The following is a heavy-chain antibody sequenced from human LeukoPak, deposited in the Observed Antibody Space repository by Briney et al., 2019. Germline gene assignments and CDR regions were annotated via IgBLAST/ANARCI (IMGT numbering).Heavy chain of an antibody. Sequence: GGSLRLSCVASGLNFGESAMHWVRQAPGKGLEWVSLISADGGSAFSADSVKGRFSISRDNSKNSLYLQMDSLRSEDTAMYFCAKESGKFNSWGQGTLVVVSS. CDR3: AKESGKFNS. CDR2: ISADGGSA. J-gene: IGHJ4*02. V-gene: IGHV3-43*02. CDR1: GLNFGESA.